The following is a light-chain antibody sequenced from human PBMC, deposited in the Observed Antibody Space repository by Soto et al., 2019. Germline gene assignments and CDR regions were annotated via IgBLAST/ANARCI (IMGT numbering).Light chain of an antibody. Sequence: EFVLTQSPGSLSLSPGERATLSCRASQSVSSSYLAWYQQRPGQAPRLLIFGASYRATGIPDRFSGSGSGTDFTLTISRLEPEDFAVYYCQHYSSSPPEFTFGPGTKVDSK. CDR2: GAS. V-gene: IGKV3-20*01. CDR1: QSVSSSY. J-gene: IGKJ3*01. CDR3: QHYSSSPPEFT.